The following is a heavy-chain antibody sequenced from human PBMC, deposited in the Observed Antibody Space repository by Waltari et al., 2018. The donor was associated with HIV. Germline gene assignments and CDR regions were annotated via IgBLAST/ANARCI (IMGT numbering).Heavy chain of an antibody. CDR1: GGSISSSSYY. CDR2: IYYSGST. J-gene: IGHJ6*02. D-gene: IGHD2-2*01. Sequence: QLQLQESGPGLVKPSETLSLTCTVSGGSISSSSYYGGWIRQPPGKGLEWIGSIYYSGSTYYNPSLKIRVTISVDTSKNQFSLKLSSVTAADTAVYYCARPIVVGALGYGMDVWGQGTTVTVSS. CDR3: ARPIVVGALGYGMDV. V-gene: IGHV4-39*01.